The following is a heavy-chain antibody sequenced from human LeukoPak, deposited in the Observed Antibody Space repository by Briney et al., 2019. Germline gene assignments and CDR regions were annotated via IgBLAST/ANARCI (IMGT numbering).Heavy chain of an antibody. V-gene: IGHV5-51*01. J-gene: IGHJ4*02. Sequence: GESLKISCQGSGYRFSSYWIAWVRQVPGKGLEWMGIIYPGDSDTRYSPSFQGQVTISADKSISTAYLQWSGLKASDTAMYYCVRHGAQGSEYWGQGTLVTVST. CDR1: GYRFSSYW. D-gene: IGHD2-15*01. CDR2: IYPGDSDT. CDR3: VRHGAQGSEY.